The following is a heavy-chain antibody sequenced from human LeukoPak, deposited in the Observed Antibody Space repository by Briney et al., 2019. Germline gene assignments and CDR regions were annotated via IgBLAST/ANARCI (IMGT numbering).Heavy chain of an antibody. Sequence: SETLPLTCTVSGGSISSGSYYWSWIRQPAGKGLEWIGRIYTSGSTNYNPSLKSRVTISVDTSKNQFSLKLSSVTAADTAVYFCARGFRGDNFDYWGQGTLVTVSS. D-gene: IGHD7-27*01. V-gene: IGHV4-61*02. CDR1: GGSISSGSYY. J-gene: IGHJ4*02. CDR3: ARGFRGDNFDY. CDR2: IYTSGST.